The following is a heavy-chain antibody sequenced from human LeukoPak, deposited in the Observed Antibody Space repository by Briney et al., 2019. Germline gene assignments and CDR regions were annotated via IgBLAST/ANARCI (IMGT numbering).Heavy chain of an antibody. J-gene: IGHJ4*02. CDR2: INDDGSDT. Sequence: QPGGSLRLSCAASGFTFKLYWMHWVRQVPGKRPVWVSRINDDGSDTIYTDSVRGRFTISRDNAKNSLYLQMNSLRAEDTAVYYCARVAGEHGHWGQGTLVTVSS. CDR1: GFTFKLYW. D-gene: IGHD1/OR15-1a*01. V-gene: IGHV3-74*01. CDR3: ARVAGEHGH.